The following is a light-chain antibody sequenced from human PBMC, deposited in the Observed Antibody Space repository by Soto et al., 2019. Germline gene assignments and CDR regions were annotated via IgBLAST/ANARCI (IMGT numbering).Light chain of an antibody. CDR1: QGISNY. CDR2: AAS. CDR3: RRYNSAPFT. J-gene: IGKJ4*01. V-gene: IGKV1-27*01. Sequence: DIQMTQSPSSLSASVGDRVTITCQASQGISNYLAWYQQKPGKVPKLLIYAASTLQSGVPSRFSGSGSGTDFTLTINSLQPEDVATYYCRRYNSAPFTFGGGTKVDIK.